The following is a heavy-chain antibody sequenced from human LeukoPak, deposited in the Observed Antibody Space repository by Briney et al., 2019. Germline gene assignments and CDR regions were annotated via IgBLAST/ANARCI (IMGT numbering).Heavy chain of an antibody. CDR3: ARHQPWAPLY. Sequence: PSETLSLTCTVSGGSISSSNYYWGWVRQARGKGLEWIVCMYYSGNTFYNPSLKDRVTISVDTSKNQFSLKLSSVTAADTAVYYCARHQPWAPLYWGQGTLVTVSS. J-gene: IGHJ4*02. CDR2: MYYSGNT. CDR1: GGSISSSNYY. V-gene: IGHV4-39*01.